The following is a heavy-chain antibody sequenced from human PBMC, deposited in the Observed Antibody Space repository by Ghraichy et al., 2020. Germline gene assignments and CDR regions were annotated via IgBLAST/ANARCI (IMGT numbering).Heavy chain of an antibody. CDR1: GSSFTNYW. V-gene: IGHV5-51*01. D-gene: IGHD5-12*01. CDR3: ARRAYSGYENYYFDY. CDR2: ICPGDSDT. Sequence: GGSLRLSCKGSGSSFTNYWIGWVRQMPGKGLEWMGIICPGDSDTRYSPSFQGQVTISADKSISTAYLEWSSLKASDTAMYYCARRAYSGYENYYFDYWGQGTLVTVSS. J-gene: IGHJ4*02.